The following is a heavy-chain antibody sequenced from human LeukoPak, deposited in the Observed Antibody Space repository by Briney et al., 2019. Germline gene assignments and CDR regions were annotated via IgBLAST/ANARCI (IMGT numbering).Heavy chain of an antibody. CDR1: GGSISSYY. CDR2: IYTSGST. V-gene: IGHV4-4*07. Sequence: SETLSLTCTVSGGSISSYYWSWIRQPAGKGLEWIGRIYTSGSTNYNPSLKSRVTMSVDTSKNQFSLKLSSVTAADTAVYYCARVYYYGSGGYRDYYYYMDVWGKGTTVTVSS. CDR3: ARVYYYGSGGYRDYYYYMDV. D-gene: IGHD3-10*01. J-gene: IGHJ6*03.